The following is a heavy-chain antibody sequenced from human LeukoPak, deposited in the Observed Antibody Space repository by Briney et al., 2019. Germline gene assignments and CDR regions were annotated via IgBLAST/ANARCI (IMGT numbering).Heavy chain of an antibody. D-gene: IGHD3-3*01. CDR3: ARDPYDFWSGYYNYYFDY. J-gene: IGHJ4*02. V-gene: IGHV3-33*08. Sequence: PGGSLRLSCVVSEFNSEDHAMHWVRQAPGKGLEWVTIIRYDGSNKYYADSVKGRFTISRDNSKNTLYLQMNSLRAEDTAVYYCARDPYDFWSGYYNYYFDYWGQGTLVTVSS. CDR2: IRYDGSNK. CDR1: EFNSEDHA.